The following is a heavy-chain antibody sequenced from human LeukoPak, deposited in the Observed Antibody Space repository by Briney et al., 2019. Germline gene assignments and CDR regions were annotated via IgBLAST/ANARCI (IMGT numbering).Heavy chain of an antibody. CDR3: ARWGVPIYYYYMDV. CDR2: INSDGSST. CDR1: GFTFSGHW. Sequence: HPGGSLRLSCAASGFTFSGHWMHWVRQAPGKGLVWVSRINSDGSSTTYADSVKGRFTTSRDNAKNILYLQMNSLRAEDTAVYYCARWGVPIYYYYMDVWGKGTTVTVSS. V-gene: IGHV3-74*01. D-gene: IGHD3-16*01. J-gene: IGHJ6*03.